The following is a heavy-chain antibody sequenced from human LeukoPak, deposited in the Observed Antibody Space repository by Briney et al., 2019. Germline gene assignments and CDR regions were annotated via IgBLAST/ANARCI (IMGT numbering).Heavy chain of an antibody. CDR1: GFTFRTSW. Sequence: PGRSLRLSCAASGFTFRTSWMTWVRQAPGKGLEWLGNINADGSRINYVDSVKGRFTFSRDNAKNSLYLQMNSLRAEDTAVFYCVRDSGYNAFDIWGQGTMVTVSS. CDR3: VRDSGYNAFDI. D-gene: IGHD5-12*01. CDR2: INADGSRI. J-gene: IGHJ3*02. V-gene: IGHV3-7*01.